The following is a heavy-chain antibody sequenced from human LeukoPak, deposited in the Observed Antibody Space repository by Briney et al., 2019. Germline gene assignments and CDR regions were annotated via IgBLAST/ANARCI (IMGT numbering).Heavy chain of an antibody. CDR3: ARRGIPGYCSSTSCYNY. D-gene: IGHD2-2*02. CDR1: GGSISSGDYY. Sequence: SQTLSLTCTVSGGSISSGDYYWSWIRQPPGKGLEWIGYIYYSGSTYYNPSLKSRVTISVDTSKNQFSLKLSSVTAADTAVYYCARRGIPGYCSSTSCYNYWGQGTLVTVSS. J-gene: IGHJ4*02. V-gene: IGHV4-30-4*01. CDR2: IYYSGST.